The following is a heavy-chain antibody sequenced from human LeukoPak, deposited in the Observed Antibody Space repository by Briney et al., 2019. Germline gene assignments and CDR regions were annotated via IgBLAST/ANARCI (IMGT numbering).Heavy chain of an antibody. J-gene: IGHJ4*02. D-gene: IGHD2-21*02. CDR3: ARETNDYFFDF. V-gene: IGHV3-23*01. Sequence: VGSLRLSCAASGFTLSSYAMSWVRQAPGKGLEWVSAVSRSGGGTFYADSVKGRVTISRDSSRNTLYLQMNSLRAEDTAVYYCARETNDYFFDFWGQGTLVTVSS. CDR1: GFTLSSYA. CDR2: VSRSGGGT.